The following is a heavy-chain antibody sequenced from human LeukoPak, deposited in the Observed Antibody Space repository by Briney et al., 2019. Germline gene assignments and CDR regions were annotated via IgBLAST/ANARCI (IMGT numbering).Heavy chain of an antibody. D-gene: IGHD3-10*01. Sequence: GGSLRLSCAASGFTVSSNYMSWVRQAPGKGLEWVSIINTGGRTYYADSVKGRFTISRDNSKNTLYLQMNSLRAEDTAVYYCARDMGYYGSGRRTSDWGQGTVVTVSS. V-gene: IGHV3-53*01. CDR3: ARDMGYYGSGRRTSD. J-gene: IGHJ4*02. CDR2: INTGGRT. CDR1: GFTVSSNY.